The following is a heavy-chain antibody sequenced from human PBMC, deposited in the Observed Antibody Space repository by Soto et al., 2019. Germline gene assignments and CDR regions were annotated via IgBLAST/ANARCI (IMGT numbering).Heavy chain of an antibody. D-gene: IGHD3-22*01. Sequence: SVKVSCKASGGTFSSYAISWVRQAPGQGLEWMGGSMPIFGTANYAEKFQGRVTMTAHKSTSTAYLELSSLSSADTAVYYCATHSSAMTFNYWGQGTLVTVSS. V-gene: IGHV1-69*06. CDR1: GGTFSSYA. J-gene: IGHJ4*02. CDR2: SMPIFGTA. CDR3: ATHSSAMTFNY.